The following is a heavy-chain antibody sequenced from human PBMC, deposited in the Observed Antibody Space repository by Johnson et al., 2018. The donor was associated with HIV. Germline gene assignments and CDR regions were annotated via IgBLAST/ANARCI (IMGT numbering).Heavy chain of an antibody. CDR2: ITWNGGST. D-gene: IGHD3-9*01. CDR1: GFTFDDYG. V-gene: IGHV3-20*04. Sequence: VQVVESGGSVVRPGGSLRLSCAASGFTFDDYGMSWVRQGPGKGLEWVSRITWNGGSTGYADSVKGRFTISRDNAKNSLYLQMNSLRAEDTALYYCARVQYFDWFGAFDIWGQGTMVTVSS. CDR3: ARVQYFDWFGAFDI. J-gene: IGHJ3*02.